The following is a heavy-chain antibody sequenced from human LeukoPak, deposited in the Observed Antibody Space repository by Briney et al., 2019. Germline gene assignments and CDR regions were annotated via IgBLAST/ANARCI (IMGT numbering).Heavy chain of an antibody. D-gene: IGHD3-9*01. CDR3: ARVKYYDILTGSRVVFGMDV. Sequence: PGGSLRLSCAASGFTFSSYWMHWVRQAPGKGLVWVSRINSDGSSTSYADSVKGRFTISRDNAKNTLYLQMNSLRAEDTAVYYCARVKYYDILTGSRVVFGMDVWGKGTTVTVSS. V-gene: IGHV3-74*01. CDR2: INSDGSST. J-gene: IGHJ6*04. CDR1: GFTFSSYW.